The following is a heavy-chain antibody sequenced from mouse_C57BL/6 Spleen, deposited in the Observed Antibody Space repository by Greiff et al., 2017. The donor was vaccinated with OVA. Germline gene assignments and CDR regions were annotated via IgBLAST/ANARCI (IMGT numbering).Heavy chain of an antibody. Sequence: QVQLQQSGAELVKPGASVKISCKASGYAFSSYWMNWVKQRPGKGLEWIGQIYPGDGDTNYNGKFKGKATLTADKSSSTAYMQLSSLTSEDSAVYFCAREGLRNYCDYWGQGTTLTVSS. CDR2: IYPGDGDT. D-gene: IGHD2-4*01. J-gene: IGHJ2*01. CDR3: AREGLRNYCDY. V-gene: IGHV1-80*01. CDR1: GYAFSSYW.